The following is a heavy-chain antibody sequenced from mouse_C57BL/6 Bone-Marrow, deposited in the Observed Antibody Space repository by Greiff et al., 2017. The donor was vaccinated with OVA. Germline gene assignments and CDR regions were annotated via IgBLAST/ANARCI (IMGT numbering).Heavy chain of an antibody. Sequence: VQLQQPGAELVKPGASVKMSCKASGYTFTSYWITWVKQRPGQGLEWIGDIYPGSGSTNYNEKFKSKATLTVDTSSSTAYMQLSSLTSEDSAVYYCAIGGLLRPLFAYWGQGTLVTVSA. CDR3: AIGGLLRPLFAY. CDR2: IYPGSGST. V-gene: IGHV1-55*01. J-gene: IGHJ3*01. CDR1: GYTFTSYW. D-gene: IGHD2-3*01.